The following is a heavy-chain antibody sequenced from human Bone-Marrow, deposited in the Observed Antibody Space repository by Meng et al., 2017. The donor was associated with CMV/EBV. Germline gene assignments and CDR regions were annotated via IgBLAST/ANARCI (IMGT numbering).Heavy chain of an antibody. Sequence: LRLSCTVSGGSISSGGYYWSWIRQHPGKGLEWIGYIYYSGSTYYNPSLKSRVTISVDTSKNQFSLKLSSVTAADTAVYYCARLGIVRASLGYFDPWGQGTLVTVSS. CDR3: ARLGIVRASLGYFDP. J-gene: IGHJ5*02. D-gene: IGHD1-26*01. CDR2: IYYSGST. V-gene: IGHV4-31*03. CDR1: GGSISSGGYY.